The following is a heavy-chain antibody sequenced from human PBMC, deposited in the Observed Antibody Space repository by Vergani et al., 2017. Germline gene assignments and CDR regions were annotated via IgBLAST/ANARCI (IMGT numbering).Heavy chain of an antibody. D-gene: IGHD3-16*02. V-gene: IGHV3-53*04. CDR3: ASEPLHPDDYIWGSYRLRLRFVIGL. CDR1: GFTVSSNY. Sequence: EVQLVESGGGLVQPGGSLRLSCAASGFTVSSNYMSWVRQAPGKGLEWVSVIYSGRSTYYADSVKGRFTISRHNSKNTLYLQMNSLRAEDTAVYYCASEPLHPDDYIWGSYRLRLRFVIGLGGQGTLVTVSS. J-gene: IGHJ4*02. CDR2: IYSGRST.